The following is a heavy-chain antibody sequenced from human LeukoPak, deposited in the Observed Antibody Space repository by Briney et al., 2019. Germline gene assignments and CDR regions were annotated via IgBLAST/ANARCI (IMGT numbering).Heavy chain of an antibody. V-gene: IGHV3-33*01. J-gene: IGHJ6*02. CDR2: IWYDGTNR. CDR1: GISFSTYG. CDR3: ARDTSGMDV. Sequence: GRSLRLSCAASGISFSTYGMHWVRQTPGKGLEWVAFIWYDGTNRKYSDAVKGRFTISRDNSRNTLYLEMTSLRAEDTAVYYCARDTSGMDVWGQGTTVTVSS.